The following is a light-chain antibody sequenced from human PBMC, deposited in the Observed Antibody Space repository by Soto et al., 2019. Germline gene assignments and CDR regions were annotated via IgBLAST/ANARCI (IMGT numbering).Light chain of an antibody. J-gene: IGKJ1*01. CDR2: DAS. Sequence: EIVMTQSPATLSVSPGERATLSCRASQNIDNKLVWYQQKPGQVPRLPIYDASTRATGIPARFSGSGSGTEFTLTISSLQSEDFAFYYCQQFHYWWTFGQGTKVDIK. V-gene: IGKV3-15*01. CDR3: QQFHYWWT. CDR1: QNIDNK.